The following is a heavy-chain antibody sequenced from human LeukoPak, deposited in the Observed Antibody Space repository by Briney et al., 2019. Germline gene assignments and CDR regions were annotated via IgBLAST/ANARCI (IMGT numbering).Heavy chain of an antibody. V-gene: IGHV1-2*02. D-gene: IGHD2-15*01. Sequence: ASVKVSCKASGYTFTGYYMHWVRQAPGQGLEWMGWINPNSGGTNYAQKFQGRVTMTRDTSISTAYMELSRLRSDGTAVYYCASVVVVVAGFDYWGQGTLVTVSS. CDR2: INPNSGGT. CDR3: ASVVVVVAGFDY. J-gene: IGHJ4*02. CDR1: GYTFTGYY.